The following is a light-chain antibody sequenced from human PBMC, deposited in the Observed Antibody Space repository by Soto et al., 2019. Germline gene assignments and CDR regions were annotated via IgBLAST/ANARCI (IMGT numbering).Light chain of an antibody. CDR2: GAS. Sequence: ETVLTQSPGTLSLSPGERATLSCRASQSVISNYLAWYQQKPGQAPRLLIYGASSRATGIPDRFIGSGSGTDFTLTVSRLEPEDFAVYYCQQFGDSLTFGGGT. V-gene: IGKV3-20*01. CDR1: QSVISNY. J-gene: IGKJ4*01. CDR3: QQFGDSLT.